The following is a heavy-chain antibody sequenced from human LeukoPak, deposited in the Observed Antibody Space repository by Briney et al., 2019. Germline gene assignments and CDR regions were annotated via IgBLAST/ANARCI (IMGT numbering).Heavy chain of an antibody. J-gene: IGHJ6*02. D-gene: IGHD3-3*01. CDR3: ARDQRYYDFWSGYQNADYYYGMDV. CDR1: GFTVSSNY. Sequence: GGSLRLSCAASGFTVSSNYMSWVRQAPGKGLEWVSVIYSGGSTYYADSVKGRFTISRDNSKNTLYLQMNSLRAEDTAMYYCARDQRYYDFWSGYQNADYYYGMDVWGQGTTVTVSS. V-gene: IGHV3-66*01. CDR2: IYSGGST.